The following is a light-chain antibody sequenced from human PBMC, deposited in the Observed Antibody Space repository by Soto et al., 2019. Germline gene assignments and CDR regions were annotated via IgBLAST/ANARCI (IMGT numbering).Light chain of an antibody. CDR2: GAS. J-gene: IGKJ2*01. CDR3: QQYGSSQYT. CDR1: QSVNNNY. Sequence: EIVLTQSPGTLSLSPGERATLSCRASQSVNNNYLAWYQQKPGQAPRLLIYGASSRATGIPDRFSGSGSGTDFTLTISRLETEDFAVYYCQQYGSSQYTCGQGTKLEIK. V-gene: IGKV3-20*01.